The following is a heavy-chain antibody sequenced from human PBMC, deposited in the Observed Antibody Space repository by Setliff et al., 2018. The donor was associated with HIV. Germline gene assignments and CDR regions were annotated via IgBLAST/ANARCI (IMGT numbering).Heavy chain of an antibody. CDR2: LIPIFGTA. J-gene: IGHJ4*02. Sequence: SVKVSCKASGGTFSSYAISWVRQAPGQGLEWMGRLIPIFGTANYAQKVQGRVTVTTDTSTSTAYMELKTLRSDDTAIYYCARAGATRTTHFDYWGQGTLVTVSS. CDR1: GGTFSSYA. D-gene: IGHD5-12*01. V-gene: IGHV1-69*05. CDR3: ARAGATRTTHFDY.